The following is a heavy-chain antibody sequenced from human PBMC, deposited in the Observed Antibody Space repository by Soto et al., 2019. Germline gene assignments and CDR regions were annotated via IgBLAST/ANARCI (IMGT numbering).Heavy chain of an antibody. V-gene: IGHV3-21*01. D-gene: IGHD3-3*01. Sequence: GGSLRLSCAASGFTFSSYSMNWVRQAPGKGLEWVSSISSSSSYIYYADSVKGRFTISRDNAKNSLYLQMNSLRAEDTAVYYCATLRFLEWKPIDYWGQGTLVTVSS. CDR2: ISSSSSYI. J-gene: IGHJ4*02. CDR3: ATLRFLEWKPIDY. CDR1: GFTFSSYS.